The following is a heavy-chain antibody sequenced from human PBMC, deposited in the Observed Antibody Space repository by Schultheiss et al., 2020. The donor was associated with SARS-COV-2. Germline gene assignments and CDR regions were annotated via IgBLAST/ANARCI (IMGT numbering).Heavy chain of an antibody. CDR3: AEGSGWYMY. Sequence: SETLSLTCTVSGGSISSSSYYWGWIRQPPGKGLEWIGSIYYSGSTYYNPSLKSRVTISVDTSKNQFSLKLSSVTAADTAVYYCAEGSGWYMYWGQGTLVTVSS. CDR2: IYYSGST. V-gene: IGHV4-39*01. CDR1: GGSISSSSYY. J-gene: IGHJ4*02. D-gene: IGHD6-19*01.